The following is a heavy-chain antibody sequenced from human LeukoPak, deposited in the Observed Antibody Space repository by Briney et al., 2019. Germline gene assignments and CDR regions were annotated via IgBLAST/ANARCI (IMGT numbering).Heavy chain of an antibody. Sequence: GGSLRLSCAASGFTVSSNYMSWVRQAPGKGLEWVSAIYSGGSTYYADYVKGRCTISRDNSYNTLYYQINSMRAEDTAAYYCAGILQTYSAMVSGAFDIWGQGTMGTVSS. CDR3: AGILQTYSAMVSGAFDI. V-gene: IGHV3-66*01. J-gene: IGHJ3*02. D-gene: IGHD2-21*01. CDR2: IYSGGST. CDR1: GFTVSSNY.